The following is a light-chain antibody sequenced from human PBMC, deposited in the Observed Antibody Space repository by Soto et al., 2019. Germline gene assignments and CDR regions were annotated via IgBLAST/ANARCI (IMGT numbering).Light chain of an antibody. V-gene: IGKV3-20*01. Sequence: EIVLTQSPGTLSLSPGERATLSCRASQSVSSTYLAWYRHKPGQAPSLLIYGASSRAAGIPDRFSGSGSGTDFPLTISRLEPEDFAVYYCHHFGSSRHTFGQGTKVDIK. CDR3: HHFGSSRHT. J-gene: IGKJ2*01. CDR1: QSVSSTY. CDR2: GAS.